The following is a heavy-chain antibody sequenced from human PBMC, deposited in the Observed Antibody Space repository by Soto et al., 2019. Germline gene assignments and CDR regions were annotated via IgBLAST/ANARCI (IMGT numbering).Heavy chain of an antibody. V-gene: IGHV4-31*03. CDR2: IYYSGST. CDR3: ARGRRAVAGPAAGVAFDI. J-gene: IGHJ3*02. D-gene: IGHD6-19*01. Sequence: QVQLQESGPGLVKPSQTLSLTCTVSGGSISSGGYYWSWIRQHPGKGLEWLGYIYYSGSTYHNPSLKSRVTISVDTSKNQFSLNLSSVTAADTAVYYCARGRRAVAGPAAGVAFDIWGQGTMVTVSS. CDR1: GGSISSGGYY.